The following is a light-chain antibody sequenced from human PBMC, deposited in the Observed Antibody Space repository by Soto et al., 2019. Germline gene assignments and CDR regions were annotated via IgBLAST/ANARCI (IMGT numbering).Light chain of an antibody. Sequence: EIVMTQSPATLSVSPGERATLSCRASQSVSSNLAWYQQKPGQAPRLLIYGASTRATGIPARLSGSGSGTEFTLTISSLESEDLAVYYCQQYNNWPPYTFGQGTKVDIK. V-gene: IGKV3-15*01. CDR3: QQYNNWPPYT. J-gene: IGKJ2*01. CDR2: GAS. CDR1: QSVSSN.